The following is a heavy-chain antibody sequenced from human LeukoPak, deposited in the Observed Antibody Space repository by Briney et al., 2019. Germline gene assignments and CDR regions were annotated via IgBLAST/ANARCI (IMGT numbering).Heavy chain of an antibody. Sequence: GGSLRLSCAASGFTFSSYSMNWVRQAPGKGLEWVSSISSSSSYIYYADSVKGRFTISRDNAKNSLYLQMNSLRAEDTAVYYCARGHAFTMIVPGGDAFDIWGQGTMVTVSS. D-gene: IGHD3-22*01. V-gene: IGHV3-21*01. CDR3: ARGHAFTMIVPGGDAFDI. CDR1: GFTFSSYS. J-gene: IGHJ3*02. CDR2: ISSSSSYI.